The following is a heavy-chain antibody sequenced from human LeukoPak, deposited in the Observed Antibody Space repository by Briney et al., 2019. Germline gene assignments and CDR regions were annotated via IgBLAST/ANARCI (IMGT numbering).Heavy chain of an antibody. D-gene: IGHD3-9*01. CDR2: ISSGGVTI. CDR3: ARAGYYDVFTGYFD. V-gene: IGHV3-11*01. Sequence: PGGSLRLSCAASGFSFSDYYMTWIRQSPGKGLEWVSFISSGGVTIYYADSVKGRFIISRDNAKNSLYLQMNSLRAEDTAMYYCARAGYYDVFTGYFDWGQGTLVTVSS. CDR1: GFSFSDYY. J-gene: IGHJ4*02.